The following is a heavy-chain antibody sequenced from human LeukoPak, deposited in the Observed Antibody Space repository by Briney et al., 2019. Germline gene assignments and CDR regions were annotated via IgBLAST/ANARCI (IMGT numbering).Heavy chain of an antibody. CDR2: IYYSGGT. CDR1: GGSISSYY. J-gene: IGHJ2*01. CDR3: ARYRPLDL. V-gene: IGHV4-59*01. D-gene: IGHD1-14*01. Sequence: PSETLSLTCTVSGGSISSYYWRWIRQPPGKGLEWIGYIYYSGGTNYNPSLKSRVTISVDTSKNQFSLKLSSVTAADTAVYYCARYRPLDLWGRGTLVTVSS.